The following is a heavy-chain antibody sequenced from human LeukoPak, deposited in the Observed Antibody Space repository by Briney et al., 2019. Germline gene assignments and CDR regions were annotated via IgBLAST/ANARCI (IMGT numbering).Heavy chain of an antibody. J-gene: IGHJ4*02. Sequence: ASVKVSCKASGYTFTTYGISWVRQAPGQGLEWMGIINPSGGSTSYAQKFQGRVTMTRDTSTSTVYMELSSLRSEDTAVYYCARSITMVRGGIDYWGQGTLVTVSS. CDR1: GYTFTTYG. CDR2: INPSGGST. V-gene: IGHV1-46*01. D-gene: IGHD3-10*01. CDR3: ARSITMVRGGIDY.